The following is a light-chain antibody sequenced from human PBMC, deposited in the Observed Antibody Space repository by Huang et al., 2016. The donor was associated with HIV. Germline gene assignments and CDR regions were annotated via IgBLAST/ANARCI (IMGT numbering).Light chain of an antibody. CDR2: ATS. CDR1: QGISNS. V-gene: IGKV1-NL1*01. CDR3: QQYYSTPT. Sequence: DIQMTQSPSSLSPSVGDRVTITCRASQGISNSLAWYQQKPGTAPKLLLHATSRLESEVPSRFSGSGSGTDYTLTISSLQPEDFATYYCQQYYSTPTFGQGTKVESK. J-gene: IGKJ1*01.